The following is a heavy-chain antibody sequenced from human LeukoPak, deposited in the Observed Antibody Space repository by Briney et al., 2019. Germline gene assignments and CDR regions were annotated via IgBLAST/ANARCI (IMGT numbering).Heavy chain of an antibody. CDR1: GGSISSSSYY. CDR3: ARESGWVYCGGDCRNLDAFDI. V-gene: IGHV4-39*07. Sequence: SETLSLTCTVSGGSISSSSYYWGWIGQPPGKGLEWIGSIYYSGSTYYNPSLKSRVTISVDTSKNQFSLKLSSVTAADTAVYYCARESGWVYCGGDCRNLDAFDIWGQGTMVTVSS. CDR2: IYYSGST. J-gene: IGHJ3*02. D-gene: IGHD2-21*02.